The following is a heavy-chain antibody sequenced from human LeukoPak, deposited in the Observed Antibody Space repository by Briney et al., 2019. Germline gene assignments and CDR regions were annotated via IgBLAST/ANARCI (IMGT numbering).Heavy chain of an antibody. V-gene: IGHV3-66*01. Sequence: GGSLRLSCAASGFTVGNNYMSSVRQAPGKGLEWVSLIYSAGSTYYADSVRGRFTISRDSSKNTLFLQLNSLRAEDTAVYYCAAFSHKGVWGQGTTVTVS. D-gene: IGHD3-3*02. CDR1: GFTVGNNY. CDR3: AAFSHKGV. CDR2: IYSAGST. J-gene: IGHJ6*02.